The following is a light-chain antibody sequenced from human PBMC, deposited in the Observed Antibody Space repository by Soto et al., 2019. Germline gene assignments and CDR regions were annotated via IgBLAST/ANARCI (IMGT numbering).Light chain of an antibody. J-gene: IGLJ3*02. V-gene: IGLV4-69*01. CDR3: PTWGTGIWV. CDR1: SGHSSYA. CDR2: LNSDGSH. Sequence: QTVVTQSPSASASLGASVKLTCTLSSGHSSYAIAWHQQQPEKGPRYLMKLNSDGSHSKGDGIPDRFSGSSSGAERYLTISRLQSEDEADYYCPTWGTGIWVFGGGTKLTVL.